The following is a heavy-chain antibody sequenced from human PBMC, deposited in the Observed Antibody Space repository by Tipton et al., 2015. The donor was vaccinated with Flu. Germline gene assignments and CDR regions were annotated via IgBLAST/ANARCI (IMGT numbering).Heavy chain of an antibody. V-gene: IGHV4-39*01. CDR2: TYYSGST. CDR1: GGSISSSSYY. Sequence: LRLSCTVSGGSISSSSYYWGWIRQPPGKGLEWIGSTYYSGSTYYNPSLKSRVTISVDTSKNQFSLKLSSVTAADTAVYYCARRVAVAAHFDYWGQGTLVTVSS. CDR3: ARRVAVAAHFDY. J-gene: IGHJ4*02. D-gene: IGHD6-19*01.